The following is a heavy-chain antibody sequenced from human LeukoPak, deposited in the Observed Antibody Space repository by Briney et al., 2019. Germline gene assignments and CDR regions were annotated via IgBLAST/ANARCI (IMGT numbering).Heavy chain of an antibody. CDR1: GGSFSGYY. Sequence: SETLSLTCAVYGGSFSGYYWNWIRQPPGKGLEWIGEINHSGRTSYNPSLKSRVTISVDTSKKQFSLKLSSVTAADTAVYYCARGVDYYGVWGQGTLVTVSS. J-gene: IGHJ4*02. D-gene: IGHD3-10*01. CDR3: ARGVDYYGV. V-gene: IGHV4-34*01. CDR2: INHSGRT.